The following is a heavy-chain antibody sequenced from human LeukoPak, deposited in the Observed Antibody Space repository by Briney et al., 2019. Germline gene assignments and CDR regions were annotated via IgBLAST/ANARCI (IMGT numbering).Heavy chain of an antibody. Sequence: GRSLRLSCAASGFTFTSYWMHWVRQAPGKGLMWVSRINGDVTHTDYAESAKGRFTTSRDNAKSTVYLQVNSLRAEDTAVYYCARAAANGASFYGLWGQGTLVTVSS. D-gene: IGHD2-8*01. J-gene: IGHJ4*02. CDR1: GFTFTSYW. CDR3: ARAAANGASFYGL. V-gene: IGHV3-74*01. CDR2: INGDVTHT.